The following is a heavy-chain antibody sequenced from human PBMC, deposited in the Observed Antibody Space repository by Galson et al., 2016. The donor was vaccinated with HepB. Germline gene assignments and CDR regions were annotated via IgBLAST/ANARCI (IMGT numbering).Heavy chain of an antibody. J-gene: IGHJ4*02. CDR1: GASISGYY. V-gene: IGHV4-59*01. CDR3: AAGYNWDY. D-gene: IGHD1-20*01. Sequence: SETLSLTRAVSGASISGYYCAWIRQPPGKGLEWIGYIYYSRNTNYNPSLRSRVTISADTSKNQFSLNLRSVTAADSAVYYCAAGYNWDYWGQGSLVTVSS. CDR2: IYYSRNT.